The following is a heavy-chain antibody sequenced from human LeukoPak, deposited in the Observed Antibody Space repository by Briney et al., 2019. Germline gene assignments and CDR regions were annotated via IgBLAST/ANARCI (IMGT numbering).Heavy chain of an antibody. J-gene: IGHJ5*02. Sequence: SETLSLTCTVSGGSISSYYWSWIRQPPGKGLEWIGYIYSSGITNYNPSLKSRLTISVDTSKNQFSLKLSSVTAADTAVYYCARDGGILAAAGTWGQGTLVTVSS. CDR1: GGSISSYY. CDR3: ARDGGILAAAGT. CDR2: IYSSGIT. V-gene: IGHV4-59*01. D-gene: IGHD6-13*01.